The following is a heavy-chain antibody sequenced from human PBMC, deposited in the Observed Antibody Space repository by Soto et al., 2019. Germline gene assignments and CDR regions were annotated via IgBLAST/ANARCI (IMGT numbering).Heavy chain of an antibody. CDR2: ISCDGGST. J-gene: IGHJ6*02. V-gene: IGHV3-43D*04. CDR1: GFTFDDYS. D-gene: IGHD3-3*01. Sequence: GGSLRLSCAASGFTFDDYSIHWVRQAPWKGLEWVSLISCDGGSTYYADSVKGRFTISRDNSKNSLYLQMNSLRAEDTALYYCEKGKRGDYDFWSGPALGMDVSGQRTTVTLSS. CDR3: EKGKRGDYDFWSGPALGMDV.